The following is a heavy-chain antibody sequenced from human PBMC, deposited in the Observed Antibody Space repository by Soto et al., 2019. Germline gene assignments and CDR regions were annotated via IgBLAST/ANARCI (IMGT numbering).Heavy chain of an antibody. D-gene: IGHD4-4*01. Sequence: GQSMRPSCTTSGFTSSTYGMHCVRHTPNKGLEWVATIWYLGNTSYYKDSIKGRFAVSRDDSKKTVFLQMDTLSAEDTATYCCARDRGDGGNYVFDFWGLGTPVTVSS. V-gene: IGHV3-33*01. CDR3: ARDRGDGGNYVFDF. CDR2: IWYLGNTS. J-gene: IGHJ4*02. CDR1: GFTSSTYG.